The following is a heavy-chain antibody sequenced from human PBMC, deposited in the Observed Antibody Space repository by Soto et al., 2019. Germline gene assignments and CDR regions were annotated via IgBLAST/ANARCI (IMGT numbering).Heavy chain of an antibody. J-gene: IGHJ4*02. CDR3: AKVSREGSALDFGY. V-gene: IGHV1-8*02. CDR2: VNPNNGET. D-gene: IGHD3-10*01. Sequence: QVQLVQSGAALKKPGASVKVSCKASGYTFSNYDMNWVRQATGQGPERIGWVNPNNGETDYAQKFQGRVTLTTDISTTPAYMELTRLRSEATAIYYCAKVSREGSALDFGYWCQGTLMTVSS. CDR1: GYTFSNYD.